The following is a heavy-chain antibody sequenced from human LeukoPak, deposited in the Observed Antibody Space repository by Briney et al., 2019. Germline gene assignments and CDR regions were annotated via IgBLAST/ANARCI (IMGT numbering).Heavy chain of an antibody. Sequence: GESLQISCKGSGYSFTSYWIGWVRQMPGKGLEWMGIIYPGDSDTRYSPSFQGQVTISADKSISTAYLQWSSLKASDTAMYYCARRREETASLAYCGGDCYSDDAFDIWGQGTMVTVSS. D-gene: IGHD2-21*02. V-gene: IGHV5-51*01. CDR1: GYSFTSYW. CDR3: ARRREETASLAYCGGDCYSDDAFDI. J-gene: IGHJ3*02. CDR2: IYPGDSDT.